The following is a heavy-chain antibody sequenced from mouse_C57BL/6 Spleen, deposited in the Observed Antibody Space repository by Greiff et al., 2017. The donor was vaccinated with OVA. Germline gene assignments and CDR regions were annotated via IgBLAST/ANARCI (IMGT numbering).Heavy chain of an antibody. Sequence: VHVKQSGAELVKPGASVKLSCTASGFNITDYYLHWVKQRTEQGLEWIGRIDPVDGETQYAPKFQGKATITAYTSSNPAYLQLSSLTSEYTAVYYCAREGGSWFAYWGQGTLVTVSA. CDR2: IDPVDGET. V-gene: IGHV14-2*01. CDR1: GFNITDYY. D-gene: IGHD1-1*02. CDR3: AREGGSWFAY. J-gene: IGHJ3*01.